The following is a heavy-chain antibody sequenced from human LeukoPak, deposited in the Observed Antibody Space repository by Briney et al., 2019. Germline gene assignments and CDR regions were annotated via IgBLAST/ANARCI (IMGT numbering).Heavy chain of an antibody. CDR2: ISGSGGSA. CDR1: GFTFSSYA. D-gene: IGHD3-3*01. Sequence: QTGGSLRLSCAASGFTFSSYAMSWVRQAPGKGLEWVSAISGSGGSAYYADSVKGRFIISRDNSKDTLYLQMNSLRAEDTAVYYCAKVSVITIFGVVGLFDYWGQGTLVTVSS. CDR3: AKVSVITIFGVVGLFDY. J-gene: IGHJ4*02. V-gene: IGHV3-23*01.